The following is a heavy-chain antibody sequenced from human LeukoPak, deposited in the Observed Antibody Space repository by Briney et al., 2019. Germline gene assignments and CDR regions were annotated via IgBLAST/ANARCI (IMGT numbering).Heavy chain of an antibody. CDR1: GASIINNNYY. CDR2: VYHSGST. J-gene: IGHJ5*02. CDR3: AGHKYYNSWGSFNWFAP. Sequence: PSETLSLTCFVSGASIINNNYYWAWIRQPPGKGLEWIGSVYHSGSTSYNPSLKSRVTMSVDTSKNHFTLKLNSLTAADTAVYSCAGHKYYNSWGSFNWFAPWGQGILVTVSS. D-gene: IGHD3-3*01. V-gene: IGHV4-39*01.